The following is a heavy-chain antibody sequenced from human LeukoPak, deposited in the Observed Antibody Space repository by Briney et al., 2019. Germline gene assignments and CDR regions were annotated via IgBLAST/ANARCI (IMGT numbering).Heavy chain of an antibody. V-gene: IGHV3-23*01. CDR2: ISGTGTST. CDR1: GFTFSTYT. D-gene: IGHD5/OR15-5a*01. Sequence: GGSLRLSCAASGFTFSTYTMSWVRQAPGKGLEWVSGISGTGTSTYYADSVKGRFTISRGNSKNTLYLQMNSLRAEDTALYYCAKGGLRYWFDPWGQGTLVTVSS. J-gene: IGHJ5*02. CDR3: AKGGLRYWFDP.